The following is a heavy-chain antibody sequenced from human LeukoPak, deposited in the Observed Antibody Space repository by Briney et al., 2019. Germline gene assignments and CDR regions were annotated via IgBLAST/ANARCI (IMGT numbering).Heavy chain of an antibody. V-gene: IGHV3-43*02. J-gene: IGHJ4*02. CDR2: ITGDGVST. CDR1: GLPIGDFA. CDR3: ARESGKFDY. Sequence: GGSLRLSCVASGLPIGDFAMHWVRQAPGQGLEWVSLITGDGVSTFFTDSVKGRFSISRDNSKNSLFLEMSSLRTEDTAMYYCARESGKFDYWGQGTLVAVSA.